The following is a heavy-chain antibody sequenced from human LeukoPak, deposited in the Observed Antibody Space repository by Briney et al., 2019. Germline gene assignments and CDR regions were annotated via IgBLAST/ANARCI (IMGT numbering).Heavy chain of an antibody. D-gene: IGHD5-12*01. CDR1: GFTFSNYG. CDR3: AKGSTSGFYYFDY. Sequence: GGSLRLSCAASGFTFSNYGMHWVRQAPGKGLEWVAVKSYDGRNIYYADSVKGRFTIPRDNSMHTVNLQMNSLRPEDTAVYYCAKGSTSGFYYFDYWGQGTLVTVSS. J-gene: IGHJ4*02. V-gene: IGHV3-30*18. CDR2: KSYDGRNI.